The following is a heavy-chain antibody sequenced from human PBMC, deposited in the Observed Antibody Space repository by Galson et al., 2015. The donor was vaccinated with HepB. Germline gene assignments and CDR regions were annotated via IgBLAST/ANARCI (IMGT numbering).Heavy chain of an antibody. V-gene: IGHV1-69*13. CDR3: ARDKGKHYYYYGMDV. J-gene: IGHJ6*02. CDR1: GGTFSSYA. Sequence: SVKVSCKASGGTFSSYAISWVRQAPGQGLEWMGGIIPIFGIANYAQKFQGRVTITADESTSTAYMELSSLRSEDTAVYYCARDKGKHYYYYGMDVWGQGTTVTVSS. CDR2: IIPIFGIA. D-gene: IGHD3-10*01.